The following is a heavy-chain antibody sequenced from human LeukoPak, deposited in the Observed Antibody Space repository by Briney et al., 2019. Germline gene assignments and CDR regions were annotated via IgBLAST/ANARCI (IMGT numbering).Heavy chain of an antibody. Sequence: SETLSLTCTVSVGSISGYYWTWIPQPPGKGLEWVGYIYYTGDTNSRPSLKGRLTLSLDTSKRQFSLKLSSVIAADRAVYFCARGLLVENTGYYFDFWGQGTPVTVSS. CDR1: VGSISGYY. D-gene: IGHD2-15*01. CDR2: IYYTGDT. V-gene: IGHV4-59*01. J-gene: IGHJ4*02. CDR3: ARGLLVENTGYYFDF.